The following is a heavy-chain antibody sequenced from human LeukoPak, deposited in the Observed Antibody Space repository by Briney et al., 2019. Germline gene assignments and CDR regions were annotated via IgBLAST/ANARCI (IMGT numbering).Heavy chain of an antibody. Sequence: ASVKVSCKASGGTLSSYAISWVRQAPGQGLEWMGRIIPIFGIANYAQKFQGRVTVTADKSTSTAYMELSSLRSEDTAVYYCARDAPIAAAVTSQHYNWFDPWSQGTLVTVSS. CDR3: ARDAPIAAAVTSQHYNWFDP. V-gene: IGHV1-69*04. CDR1: GGTLSSYA. CDR2: IIPIFGIA. J-gene: IGHJ5*02. D-gene: IGHD6-13*01.